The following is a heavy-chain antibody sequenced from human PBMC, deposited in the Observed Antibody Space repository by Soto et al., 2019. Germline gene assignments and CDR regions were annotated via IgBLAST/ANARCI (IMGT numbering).Heavy chain of an antibody. D-gene: IGHD1-26*01. V-gene: IGHV3-30*18. CDR3: AKEHRSGSYVY. J-gene: IGHJ4*02. CDR1: GFTFSSYG. Sequence: QVQLVESGGGVVQPGRSLRLSCAASGFTFSSYGRDWVRQAPGKGLEWVAFISYDGSNKYYADSVKGRFTISRDNSNNTLYLPMNSLIAEDTAVYYCAKEHRSGSYVYWGPGDLVNVSS. CDR2: ISYDGSNK.